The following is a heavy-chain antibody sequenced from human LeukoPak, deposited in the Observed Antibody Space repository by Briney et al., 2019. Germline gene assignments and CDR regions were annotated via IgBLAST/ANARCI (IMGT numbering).Heavy chain of an antibody. CDR1: GGTFSSYA. J-gene: IGHJ3*02. Sequence: SVKVSCKASGGTFSSYAISWVRQAPGQGLEWMGRIIPILGIANYAQKFQGRVTITADKSTSTAYMELSSLRSEDTAVYYCAREPYGGYQGGAFDIWGQGTMVTVSS. CDR2: IIPILGIA. CDR3: AREPYGGYQGGAFDI. D-gene: IGHD5-12*01. V-gene: IGHV1-69*04.